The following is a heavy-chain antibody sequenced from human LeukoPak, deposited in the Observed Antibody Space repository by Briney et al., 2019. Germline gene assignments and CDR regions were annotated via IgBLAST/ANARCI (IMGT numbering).Heavy chain of an antibody. Sequence: GGSLRLSCAASGFTFSSYAMNWVRQAPGKGLEWVSVISGSGVSTYYADSVKGRFTISRDYSKNTLYLQMNSLRAEDTAVYYCARLFGGVTTYDYWGQGALVAVSS. D-gene: IGHD2-8*02. V-gene: IGHV3-23*01. CDR3: ARLFGGVTTYDY. CDR2: ISGSGVST. J-gene: IGHJ4*02. CDR1: GFTFSSYA.